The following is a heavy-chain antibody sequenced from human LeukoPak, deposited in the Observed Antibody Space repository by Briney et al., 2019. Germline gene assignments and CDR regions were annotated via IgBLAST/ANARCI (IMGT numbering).Heavy chain of an antibody. CDR2: IYYSGST. J-gene: IGHJ4*02. Sequence: PSETLSLTCTVSGGSISSHYWSWIRQPPGKGLEWIGYIYYSGSTNYNPSLKGRVTISVDTSKNQFSLKLSSVTAADTAVYYCARATITGTTSYFDYWGQGTLVTVSS. D-gene: IGHD1-7*01. CDR3: ARATITGTTSYFDY. CDR1: GGSISSHY. V-gene: IGHV4-59*11.